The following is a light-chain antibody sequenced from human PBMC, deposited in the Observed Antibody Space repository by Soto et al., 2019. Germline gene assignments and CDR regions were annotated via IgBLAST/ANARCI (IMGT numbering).Light chain of an antibody. CDR3: QQYGSSSFT. Sequence: EIVLTQSTGTLSLSPGERATLSCRASQSVSSSYLAWYQQKPGQAPRLLIYGASSRATGIPDRFSGSGSRTDVTLTISRLEPEDLAVYYCQQYGSSSFTFGPGTKVDIK. CDR2: GAS. V-gene: IGKV3-20*01. CDR1: QSVSSSY. J-gene: IGKJ3*01.